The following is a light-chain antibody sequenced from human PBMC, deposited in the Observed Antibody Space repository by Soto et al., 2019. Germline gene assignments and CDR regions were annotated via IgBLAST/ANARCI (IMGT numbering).Light chain of an antibody. CDR1: QTVIHN. CDR3: QQSNNWPYT. CDR2: GAS. V-gene: IGKV3D-15*01. J-gene: IGKJ2*01. Sequence: EIVLTQSPDTLSLSPGERATLSCRASQTVIHNHLAWHQQKPGQTPRLLIYGASTRATGISARFSGSGSGTEFSLTISSLQSEDFAVYYCQQSNNWPYTFGQGTKVDIK.